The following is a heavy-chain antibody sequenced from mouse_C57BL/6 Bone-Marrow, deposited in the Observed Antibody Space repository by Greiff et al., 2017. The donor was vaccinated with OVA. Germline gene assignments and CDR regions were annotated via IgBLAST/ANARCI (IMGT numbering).Heavy chain of an antibody. J-gene: IGHJ4*01. CDR1: GYTFTSYG. CDR2: IYPRSGNT. V-gene: IGHV1-81*01. Sequence: VQVVESGAELARPGASVKLSCKASGYTFTSYGISWVKQRTGQGLEWIGEIYPRSGNTYYNEKFKGKATLTADKSSSTAYMELRSLTSEDSAVYFCADSYAYYAMDYWGQGTSVTVSS. CDR3: ADSYAYYAMDY.